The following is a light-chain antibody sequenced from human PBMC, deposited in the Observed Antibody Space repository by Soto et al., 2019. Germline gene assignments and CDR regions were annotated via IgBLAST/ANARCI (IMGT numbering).Light chain of an antibody. CDR2: AVS. Sequence: DTVLTQSPGTLSLSPGQRPTLSCTASQSVSSSYLAWYQQKPGQAPRLLIYAVSSRATGIPARFSGSGSGTDFTLTISSLEPEDFAVYYCQQYGSSPRTFGQGTKVDIK. J-gene: IGKJ1*01. CDR3: QQYGSSPRT. CDR1: QSVSSSY. V-gene: IGKV3-20*01.